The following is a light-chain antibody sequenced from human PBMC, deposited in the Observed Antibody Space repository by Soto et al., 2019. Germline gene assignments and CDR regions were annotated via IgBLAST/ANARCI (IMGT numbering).Light chain of an antibody. J-gene: IGLJ3*02. CDR3: CAGTSVV. V-gene: IGLV2-11*01. CDR1: SSDVGGYNY. CDR2: DVN. Sequence: QSALTQPRSVSGSPGQSVAISCTGTSSDVGGYNYVSWYQQHPGKAPKLIIYDVNARPSGVPDRFSGPRSGNTASLTISGLQAEDEADYYCCAGTSVVFGGGTKVTVL.